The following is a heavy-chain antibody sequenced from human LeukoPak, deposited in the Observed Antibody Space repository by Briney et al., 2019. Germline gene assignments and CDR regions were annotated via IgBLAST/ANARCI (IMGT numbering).Heavy chain of an antibody. CDR3: ARDLCRSTSCRHLYYMDV. J-gene: IGHJ6*03. Sequence: ASVKVSYKASGYTFTGYYMHWVRQAPGQGLEWMGWINPNSGGTNYAQKFQGRVTMTRDTSISTAYMELSRLRSCDMAVYYCARDLCRSTSCRHLYYMDVWGKGTTVTVYS. CDR1: GYTFTGYY. D-gene: IGHD2-2*01. V-gene: IGHV1-2*02. CDR2: INPNSGGT.